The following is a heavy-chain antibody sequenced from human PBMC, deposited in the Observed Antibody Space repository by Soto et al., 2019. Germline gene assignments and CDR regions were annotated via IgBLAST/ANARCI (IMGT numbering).Heavy chain of an antibody. CDR3: ARTAVGYCSSTRCYSLGY. Sequence: ASVKVSCKASGYTFTSYYMHWVRQAPGQGLEWMGIINPSGGSTSYAQKFQGRVTMTRDTSTSTVYMELSSLRSEDTAVYYCARTAVGYCSSTRCYSLGYWGQGTLVTVSS. J-gene: IGHJ4*02. V-gene: IGHV1-46*03. CDR2: INPSGGST. CDR1: GYTFTSYY. D-gene: IGHD2-2*02.